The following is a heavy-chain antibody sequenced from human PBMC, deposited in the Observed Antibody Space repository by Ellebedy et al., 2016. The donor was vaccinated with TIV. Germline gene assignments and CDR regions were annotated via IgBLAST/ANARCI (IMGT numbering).Heavy chain of an antibody. D-gene: IGHD1-14*01. J-gene: IGHJ4*02. CDR2: ISYDGSNQ. CDR3: ARDGPDSDLDY. CDR1: GFSFDIYS. Sequence: GESLKISCEASGFSFDIYSMHWVRQAPGKGLEWVAVISYDGSNQYYGDSVKGRFTISRDNPKNTLYLQMNSLRAEDTAVYYCARDGPDSDLDYWGQGTLVTVSS. V-gene: IGHV3-30*03.